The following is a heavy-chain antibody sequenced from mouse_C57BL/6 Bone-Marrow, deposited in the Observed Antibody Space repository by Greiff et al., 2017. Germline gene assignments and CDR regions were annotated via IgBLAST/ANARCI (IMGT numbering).Heavy chain of an antibody. CDR1: GYTFTSYG. V-gene: IGHV1-81*01. CDR2: IYPRSGNT. D-gene: IGHD1-1*01. Sequence: VQLQQSGAELARPGASVKLSCKASGYTFTSYGISWVKQRTGQGLEWIGEIYPRSGNTYYNEKFKGKATLTADKSSSTAYMELRSLTSEDSAVYFCARYPFITTLVAPYYFDYWGQGTTLTVSS. J-gene: IGHJ2*01. CDR3: ARYPFITTLVAPYYFDY.